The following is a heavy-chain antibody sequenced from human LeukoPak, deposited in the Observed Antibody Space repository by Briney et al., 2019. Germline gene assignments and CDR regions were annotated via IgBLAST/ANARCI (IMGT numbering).Heavy chain of an antibody. CDR1: RFTFSNYW. CDR3: ARTGMSIFGVANYYYYMDV. V-gene: IGHV3-7*01. J-gene: IGHJ6*03. Sequence: GGSLRLSCTASRFTFSNYWMTWVRQAPGKGLEWVANIQQDGSEKYYVDSVKGRFTISRDNAKNSLYLQMSSLGAEDTAVYYCARTGMSIFGVANYYYYMDVWGKGTTVTVSS. D-gene: IGHD3-3*01. CDR2: IQQDGSEK.